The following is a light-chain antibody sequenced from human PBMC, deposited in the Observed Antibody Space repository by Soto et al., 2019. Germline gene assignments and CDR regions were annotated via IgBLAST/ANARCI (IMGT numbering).Light chain of an antibody. V-gene: IGLV2-14*01. CDR3: NSYTTSITWV. CDR1: SSDVGAYNY. J-gene: IGLJ3*02. CDR2: EVN. Sequence: QPVLTQPASVSGSPGQSITISCTGTSSDVGAYNYVSWYQHHPGKAPKLMIYEVNNRPSGVSNRFSGSKSGNTASLTISGLQAEDEAVYYCNSYTTSITWVFGGGTKVTVL.